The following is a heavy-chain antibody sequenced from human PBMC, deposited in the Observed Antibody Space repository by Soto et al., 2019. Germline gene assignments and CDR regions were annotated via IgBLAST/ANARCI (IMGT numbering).Heavy chain of an antibody. V-gene: IGHV1-69*01. CDR3: ARGWGYESSDYYYAY. Sequence: QVQLVQSGAEVRKPGSSVKVSCKASGGTFSTHAISWVRQAPGQGLEWMGGIIPIFGTANHAQKFQGRVTIIADESTSTAYMELSSLRSEDTAIHYCARGWGYESSDYYYAYWGQGTLVIVSS. CDR1: GGTFSTHA. J-gene: IGHJ4*02. D-gene: IGHD3-22*01. CDR2: IIPIFGTA.